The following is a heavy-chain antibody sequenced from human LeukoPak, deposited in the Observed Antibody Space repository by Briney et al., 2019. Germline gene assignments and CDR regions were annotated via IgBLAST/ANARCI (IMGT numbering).Heavy chain of an antibody. CDR3: ATHPLWEQQLLDY. Sequence: ASVKVSCKVSGYTLTELSMHWVRQAPGKGLEWMGGFDPEDGGTIYAQKFQGRVTMTEDTSTDTAYMELSSLRSEDTAVYYCATHPLWEQQLLDYWGQGTLVTVSS. V-gene: IGHV1-24*01. CDR1: GYTLTELS. J-gene: IGHJ4*02. D-gene: IGHD6-13*01. CDR2: FDPEDGGT.